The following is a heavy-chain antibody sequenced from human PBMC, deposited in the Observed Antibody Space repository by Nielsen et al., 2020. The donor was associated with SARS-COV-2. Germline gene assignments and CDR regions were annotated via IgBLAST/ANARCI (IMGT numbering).Heavy chain of an antibody. J-gene: IGHJ4*02. CDR2: ISYDGSNK. D-gene: IGHD6-13*01. CDR3: ARDTLQYSSSWYLTIDY. V-gene: IGHV3-30*03. Sequence: GGSLRLSCAASGFTFSSYGMHGVRQAPGKGLEWVAVISYDGSNKYYADSVKGRFTISRDNSKNTLYLQMNSLRAEDTAVYYCARDTLQYSSSWYLTIDYWGQGTLVTVSS. CDR1: GFTFSSYG.